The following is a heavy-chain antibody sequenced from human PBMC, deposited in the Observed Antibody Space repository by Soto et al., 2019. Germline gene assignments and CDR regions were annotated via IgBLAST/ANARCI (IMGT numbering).Heavy chain of an antibody. D-gene: IGHD2-21*01. J-gene: IGHJ4*02. CDR2: INHSGST. CDR3: ASRGLWWYIYYLDY. CDR1: GGSFSGYY. V-gene: IGHV4-34*01. Sequence: SETLSLTCAVYGGSFSGYYWSWIRQPPGKGLEWIGEINHSGSTNYNPSLKSRVTISVDTSKNQFSLKLSSVTAADTAVYYCASRGLWWYIYYLDYWGQGTLVTVSS.